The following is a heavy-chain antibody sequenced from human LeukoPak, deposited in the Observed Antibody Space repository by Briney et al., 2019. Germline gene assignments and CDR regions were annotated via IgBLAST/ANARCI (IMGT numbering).Heavy chain of an antibody. CDR2: IYHSGST. V-gene: IGHV4-38-2*01. Sequence: SETLSLTCAVSGYSISSGYYWGWIRQPPGKGLEWIRSIYHSGSTYYNPSLKSRVTISVDTPKNQFSLKLSSVTAADTAAYYCARTPTTVVTYYFDYWGQGTLVTVSS. CDR3: ARTPTTVVTYYFDY. D-gene: IGHD4-23*01. J-gene: IGHJ4*02. CDR1: GYSISSGYY.